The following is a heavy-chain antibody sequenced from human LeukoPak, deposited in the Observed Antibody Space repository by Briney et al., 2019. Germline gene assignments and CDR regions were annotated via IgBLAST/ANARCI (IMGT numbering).Heavy chain of an antibody. V-gene: IGHV1-46*01. CDR3: ARDRITMIVVPTRNWFDP. Sequence: ASVKVSCKASGYTFTSYYMHWVRQAPGQGLEWMGIINPSGGSTSYAQKFQGRVTMTRDTSTSTVYMELSSLRSEDTAVYYCARDRITMIVVPTRNWFDPWGQGTLVTVSS. J-gene: IGHJ5*02. D-gene: IGHD3-22*01. CDR2: INPSGGST. CDR1: GYTFTSYY.